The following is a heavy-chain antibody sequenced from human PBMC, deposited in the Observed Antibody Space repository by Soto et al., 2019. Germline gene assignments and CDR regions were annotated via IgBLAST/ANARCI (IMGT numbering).Heavy chain of an antibody. V-gene: IGHV1-46*03. J-gene: IGHJ3*02. CDR3: AREQGLRPGGGGTEPLDI. Sequence: QVQLVQSGAEVKKPGASVKISCEASGYSFTSQYVHWVRQAPGQGLEWMGIINPNGGSTTYAQKFRGRGTMTREQARSTVAREVGSPASEGPALFYWAREQGLRPGGGGTEPLDIWGQGTMVTVAS. CDR2: INPNGGST. D-gene: IGHD3-16*01. CDR1: GYSFTSQY.